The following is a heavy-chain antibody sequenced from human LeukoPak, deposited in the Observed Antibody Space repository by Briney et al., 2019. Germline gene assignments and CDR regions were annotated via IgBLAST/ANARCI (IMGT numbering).Heavy chain of an antibody. CDR3: ARDYLGSQLLNAFDI. D-gene: IGHD2-2*01. CDR2: IYSGGST. V-gene: IGHV3-53*01. CDR1: GFTVSSNY. J-gene: IGHJ3*02. Sequence: GGSLRLSCAASGFTVSSNYMSWVRQAPGKGLEWVSVIYSGGSTYYADSVKGRFTISRDNSKNTLYLQMNSLRAEDTAVYYCARDYLGSQLLNAFDIWGQGTMVTVSS.